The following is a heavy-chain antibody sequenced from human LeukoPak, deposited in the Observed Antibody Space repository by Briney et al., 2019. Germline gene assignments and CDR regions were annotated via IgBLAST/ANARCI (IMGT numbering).Heavy chain of an antibody. J-gene: IGHJ4*02. CDR3: AKDHSNALARFRELIRKTKDGYFHY. CDR2: IRYDGSNK. V-gene: IGHV3-30*02. CDR1: GFTFSSYG. Sequence: GGSLRLSCAASGFTFSSYGMHWVRQAPGKGLEWVAFIRYDGSNKYYADSVKGRLTISRDNSKNTLYLQMNSLRPEDTAVYYCAKDHSNALARFRELIRKTKDGYFHYWGQGTLVTVSS. D-gene: IGHD3-10*01.